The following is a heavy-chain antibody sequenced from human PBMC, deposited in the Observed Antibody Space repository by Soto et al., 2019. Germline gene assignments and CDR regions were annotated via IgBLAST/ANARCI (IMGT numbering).Heavy chain of an antibody. CDR1: GYTFTSYA. D-gene: IGHD2-2*01. Sequence: GASVKVSCKASGYTFTSYAMHWVRQAPGQRLEWMGWINAGNGNTKYSQKFQGRVTITRDTSASTAYMELSSLRSEDTAVYYCARENQPRGLHFHYYGVDVWGQGTTVTVSS. CDR3: ARENQPRGLHFHYYGVDV. CDR2: INAGNGNT. J-gene: IGHJ6*02. V-gene: IGHV1-3*01.